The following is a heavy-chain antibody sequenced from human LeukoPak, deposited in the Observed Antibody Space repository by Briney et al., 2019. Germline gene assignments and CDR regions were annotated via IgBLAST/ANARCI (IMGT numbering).Heavy chain of an antibody. CDR2: IPSDGRSA. Sequence: MEWGRXXPGKGVGWGSRIPSDGRSAAYADSVKCRFTISRDNAKNTLYLQMSSLRAEDTAVYYCARGPETADYWFDPWGQGTLVTVSS. D-gene: IGHD2-21*02. V-gene: IGHV3-74*01. J-gene: IGHJ5*02. CDR3: ARGPETADYWFDP.